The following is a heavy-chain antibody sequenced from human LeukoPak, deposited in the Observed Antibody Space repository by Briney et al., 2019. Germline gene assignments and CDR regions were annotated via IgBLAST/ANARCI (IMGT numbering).Heavy chain of an antibody. CDR2: ISSSGSTI. Sequence: GGSLRLSCAASGFTFSDYYMSWIRQAPGKGLEWVSYISSSGSTIYYADSVKGRFTISRDNAKNSLYLQVNSLRAEDTAVYYCARDGARIAAAAPNWFDPWGQGTLVTVSS. CDR1: GFTFSDYY. V-gene: IGHV3-11*01. J-gene: IGHJ5*02. CDR3: ARDGARIAAAAPNWFDP. D-gene: IGHD6-13*01.